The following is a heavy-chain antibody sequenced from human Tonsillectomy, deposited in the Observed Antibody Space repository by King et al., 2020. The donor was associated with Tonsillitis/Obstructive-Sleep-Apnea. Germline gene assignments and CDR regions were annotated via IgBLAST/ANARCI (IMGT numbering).Heavy chain of an antibody. CDR3: ATQPSGGYDRFAY. CDR2: ISYSGST. CDR1: GDSISSNSYY. D-gene: IGHD1-26*01. J-gene: IGHJ4*02. Sequence: QLQESGPGLVKPSETLSLTCTVSGDSISSNSYYWGWIRQSPGKGLEWIGSISYSGSTYYNPSLKSRVTISVDTSKSQFSLKLSSVTAADTAVYYCATQPSGGYDRFAYWGQGTLVTVSS. V-gene: IGHV4-39*01.